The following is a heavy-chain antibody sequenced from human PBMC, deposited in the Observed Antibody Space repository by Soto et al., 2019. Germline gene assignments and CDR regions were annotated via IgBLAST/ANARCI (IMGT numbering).Heavy chain of an antibody. CDR1: GYTFTCYS. V-gene: IGHV1-3*04. CDR3: ARDLYHGDY. J-gene: IGHJ4*02. CDR2: INTGNGNT. Sequence: QVQLVQSGAEVKKPGASVKISCKASGYTFTCYSMYWVRQAPGQTLEWMGWINTGNGNTRYSQKFQGRVTFTRDTPANTAYMELSSLRSEDTAVYYCARDLYHGDYWGQGTLVTVSS. D-gene: IGHD2-2*01.